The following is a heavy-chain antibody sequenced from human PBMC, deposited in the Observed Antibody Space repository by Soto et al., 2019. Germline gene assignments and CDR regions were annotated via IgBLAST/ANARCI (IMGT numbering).Heavy chain of an antibody. V-gene: IGHV1-18*01. CDR1: GYTFTSYG. D-gene: IGHD2-2*02. J-gene: IGHJ6*02. CDR2: ISAYNGNT. Sequence: QVPLVQSGAEVKKPGASVKVSCKASGYTFTSYGISWVRQAPGQGLEWMGWISAYNGNTNYAQKLQGRVTMTTDTSTSTAYMELRSLRSDDTAVYYCATNNLGYCSSTSCYNNYYYGMDVWGQGTTVTVSS. CDR3: ATNNLGYCSSTSCYNNYYYGMDV.